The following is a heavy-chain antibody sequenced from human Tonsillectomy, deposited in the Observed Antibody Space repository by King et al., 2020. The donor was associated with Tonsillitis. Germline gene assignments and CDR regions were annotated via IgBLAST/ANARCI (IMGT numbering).Heavy chain of an antibody. J-gene: IGHJ4*02. CDR1: GFTFSSYG. V-gene: IGHV3-30*18. D-gene: IGHD1-1*01. Sequence: QLVQSGGGVVQPGRSLRLSCAASGFTFSSYGMHWVRQAPGKGLEWVAVISYDGSNKYYADSVKGRFTISRDNSKNTLYLQMNSLRAEYTAVYYCAKTTRNDLPVFAYWGQGTLVTVSS. CDR3: AKTTRNDLPVFAY. CDR2: ISYDGSNK.